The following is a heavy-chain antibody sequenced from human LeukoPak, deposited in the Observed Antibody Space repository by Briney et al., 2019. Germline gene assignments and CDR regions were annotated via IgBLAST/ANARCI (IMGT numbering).Heavy chain of an antibody. CDR3: ARNGTRSVSDFYYYMDV. D-gene: IGHD3-10*01. CDR1: GGSISSYY. Sequence: SETLFLTCTVSGGSISSYYWSWIRQSPGKGLEWIGHLYHNGGTNYNPSLKSRVTMSLDTSKNQFSLRVNSVTAADSAVYYCARNGTRSVSDFYYYMDVWGKGTTVTVSS. J-gene: IGHJ6*03. CDR2: LYHNGGT. V-gene: IGHV4-59*08.